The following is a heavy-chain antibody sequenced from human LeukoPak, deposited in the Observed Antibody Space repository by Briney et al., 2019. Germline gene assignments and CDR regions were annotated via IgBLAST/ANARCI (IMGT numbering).Heavy chain of an antibody. V-gene: IGHV3-11*01. CDR3: TRDPRVVDY. J-gene: IGHJ4*02. CDR2: ISNSGVTI. D-gene: IGHD6-6*01. CDR1: GFTFSDHY. Sequence: GGSLRLSCVASGFTFSDHYMTWLRQAPGKGLEWLSYISNSGVTIKYADSVRGRFTITRDNAKNSLYLQMNGLRAEDTAVYYCTRDPRVVDYWGQGTLVTVSS.